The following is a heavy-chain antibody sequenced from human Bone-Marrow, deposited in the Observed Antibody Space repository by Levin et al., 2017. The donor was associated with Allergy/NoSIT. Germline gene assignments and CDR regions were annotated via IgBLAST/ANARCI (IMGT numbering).Heavy chain of an antibody. Sequence: PGGSLRLSCKASGGTFNDDAVSWVRRAPGQGLEWMGNFIPLFATTNYAQQFQGRVTITADESTATAYLELRSLRSEDTAVYFCASGPNSIYFDYWGQGTPVTVSS. D-gene: IGHD3-3*02. CDR3: ASGPNSIYFDY. CDR1: GGTFNDDA. J-gene: IGHJ4*02. V-gene: IGHV1-69*15. CDR2: FIPLFATT.